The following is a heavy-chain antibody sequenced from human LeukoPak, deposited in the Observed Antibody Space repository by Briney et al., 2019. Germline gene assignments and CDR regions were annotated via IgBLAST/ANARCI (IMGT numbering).Heavy chain of an antibody. D-gene: IGHD2-15*01. CDR3: ARAYCSGGSCYSGLDY. Sequence: ASVEVSCKASGYTFTSYYMHWVRQAPGQGLEWMGIINPSGGSTSYAQKFRGRVTMTRDTSTSTVYMEQSSLRSEDTAVYYCARAYCSGGSCYSGLDYWGQGTLVTVSS. V-gene: IGHV1-46*01. CDR1: GYTFTSYY. CDR2: INPSGGST. J-gene: IGHJ4*02.